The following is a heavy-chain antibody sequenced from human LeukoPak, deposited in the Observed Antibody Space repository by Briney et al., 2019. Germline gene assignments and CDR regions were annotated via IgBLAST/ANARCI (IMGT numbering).Heavy chain of an antibody. CDR2: VSRSGGGT. V-gene: IGHV3-23*01. J-gene: IGHJ4*02. Sequence: PGGSLRLSCAASGFTFSSYGMSWVRQAPGKGLEWVSTVSRSGGGTYYTDSVKGRFTISRDNSKKTLYLQMNILRAEDTAVYFCAANYYDSGSSPYWGQGTLVTVSS. CDR1: GFTFSSYG. D-gene: IGHD3-10*01. CDR3: AANYYDSGSSPY.